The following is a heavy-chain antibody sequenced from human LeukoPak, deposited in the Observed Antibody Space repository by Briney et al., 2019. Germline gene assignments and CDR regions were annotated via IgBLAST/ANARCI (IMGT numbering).Heavy chain of an antibody. V-gene: IGHV4-59*08. Sequence: PSETLSLTCTVSGGSISSYYWSWIRQPPGKGLEWIGYIYYSGSTNYNPSLKSRVTISVDTSKNQFSLKLSSVTAADTAVYFCARGLPGIASTTSPLWGQGTLVTVSS. CDR1: GGSISSYY. D-gene: IGHD6-13*01. CDR3: ARGLPGIASTTSPL. J-gene: IGHJ4*02. CDR2: IYYSGST.